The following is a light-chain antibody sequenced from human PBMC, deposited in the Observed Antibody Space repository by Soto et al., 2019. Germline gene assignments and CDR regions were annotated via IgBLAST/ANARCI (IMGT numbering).Light chain of an antibody. Sequence: QSVLTQPPSVSGAPGQRVTISCTGSSSNIGAGYDVHWYQQLPGTAPKILIYGNINRPSGVPDRFSGSKSGTSASLAITGLHAEDEADYYCQSYDSSLSVVFGGGTKLTVL. V-gene: IGLV1-40*01. CDR2: GNI. J-gene: IGLJ2*01. CDR3: QSYDSSLSVV. CDR1: SSNIGAGYD.